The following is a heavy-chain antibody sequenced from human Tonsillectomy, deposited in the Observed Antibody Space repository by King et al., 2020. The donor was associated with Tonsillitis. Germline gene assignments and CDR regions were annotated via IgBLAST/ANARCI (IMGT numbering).Heavy chain of an antibody. V-gene: IGHV3-30-3*01. CDR3: AGGHYDFWSGYYFDY. D-gene: IGHD3-3*01. Sequence: VQLVESGGGVVQPGRSLRLSCAASGFTFSSYAMHWVRQAPGKGLEWVAVISYDGSNKYYADSVKGRFTISRDNSKNTLYLQMNSLRAEDTAVYYCAGGHYDFWSGYYFDYWGQGTLVTVSS. CDR2: ISYDGSNK. CDR1: GFTFSSYA. J-gene: IGHJ4*02.